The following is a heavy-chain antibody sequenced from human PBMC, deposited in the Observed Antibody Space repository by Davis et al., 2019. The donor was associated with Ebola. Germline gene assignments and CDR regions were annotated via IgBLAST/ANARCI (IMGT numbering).Heavy chain of an antibody. CDR1: GGSFSGYY. D-gene: IGHD5/OR15-5a*01. Sequence: SQTPSLTRAVYGGSFSGYYWSWIRQPPGKGLEWIGEINHSGSTNYNPSLKSRVTISVDTSKNQFSLKLSSVTAADTAVYYCARGVYGNYGMDVWGQGTTVTVSS. V-gene: IGHV4-34*01. CDR2: INHSGST. CDR3: ARGVYGNYGMDV. J-gene: IGHJ6*02.